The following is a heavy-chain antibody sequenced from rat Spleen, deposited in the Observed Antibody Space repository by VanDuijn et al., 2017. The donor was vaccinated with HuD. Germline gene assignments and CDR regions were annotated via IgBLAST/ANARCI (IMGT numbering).Heavy chain of an antibody. J-gene: IGHJ4*01. CDR3: VRYKNYDYYVMDA. CDR1: GFTFSDYG. V-gene: IGHV5-22*01. D-gene: IGHD1-10*01. CDR2: ISYGDSFGHSST. Sequence: EVQLVESGGGLVQPGRSMKLSSAASGFTFSDYGMAWVRQTPTKGLEWVATISYGDSFGHSSTYYGDSVKGRFVISKDNAKNTGNLQMNNLRAEETAIYYCVRYKNYDYYVMDAWGQGVSVTVSS.